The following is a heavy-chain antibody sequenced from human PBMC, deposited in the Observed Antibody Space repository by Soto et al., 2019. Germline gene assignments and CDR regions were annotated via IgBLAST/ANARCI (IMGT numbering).Heavy chain of an antibody. J-gene: IGHJ6*02. V-gene: IGHV3-23*01. Sequence: GGSLRLSCAASGFTFSSYAMSWVRQAPGKGLEWVSAISGSGGSTYYADSVKGRFTISRDNSKNTLDLQMNSLRAEDTAVYYCAKTSGYSSGWSGDYYYGMDVWGQGATVTVSS. CDR2: ISGSGGST. D-gene: IGHD6-19*01. CDR1: GFTFSSYA. CDR3: AKTSGYSSGWSGDYYYGMDV.